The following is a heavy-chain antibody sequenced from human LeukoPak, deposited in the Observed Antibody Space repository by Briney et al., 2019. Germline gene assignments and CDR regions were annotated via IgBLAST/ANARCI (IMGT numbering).Heavy chain of an antibody. CDR2: IKHDGSDK. D-gene: IGHD2-2*01. CDR3: ATICSTSCYGYYMDV. CDR1: GFMFSSYW. V-gene: IGHV3-7*01. J-gene: IGHJ6*03. Sequence: PGGSLRLSCAASGFMFSSYWMSWVRQAPGKGLEWVANIKHDGSDKYYVDSVTGRFTISRDNPKNSLSLQMNSLRVEDTAVYYCATICSTSCYGYYMDVWGKGTTVTVSS.